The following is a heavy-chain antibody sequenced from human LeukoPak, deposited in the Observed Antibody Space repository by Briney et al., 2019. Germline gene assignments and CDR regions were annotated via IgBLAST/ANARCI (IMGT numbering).Heavy chain of an antibody. Sequence: PSETLSLTCTVSGGSISSGSYYWSWIRQPAGKGLEWIGRIYTSGSTNYNPSLKSRVTISVDTSKNQFSLKLSSVTAADTAIYYCATHSSGRVIDYWGQGTLVTVSS. CDR3: ATHSSGRVIDY. J-gene: IGHJ4*02. V-gene: IGHV4-61*02. CDR1: GGSISSGSYY. CDR2: IYTSGST. D-gene: IGHD6-19*01.